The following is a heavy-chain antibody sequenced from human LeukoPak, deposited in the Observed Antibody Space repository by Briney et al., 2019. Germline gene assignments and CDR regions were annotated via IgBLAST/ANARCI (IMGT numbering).Heavy chain of an antibody. Sequence: GGSLRLSCAASGNYWMYWVRQAPGKGLVRVSHINSDGSWTSYADSVKGRFTISKDNAKNTVYLQMNSLRAEDTAVYYCVSFYETYWGRGTLVTVSS. J-gene: IGHJ4*02. CDR1: GNYW. V-gene: IGHV3-74*01. D-gene: IGHD2/OR15-2a*01. CDR2: INSDGSWT. CDR3: VSFYETY.